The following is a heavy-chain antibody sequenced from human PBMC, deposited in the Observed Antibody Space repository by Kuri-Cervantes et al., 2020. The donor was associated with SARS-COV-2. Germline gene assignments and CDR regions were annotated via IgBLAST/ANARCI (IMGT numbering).Heavy chain of an antibody. D-gene: IGHD2-21*02. J-gene: IGHJ4*02. CDR1: GYTFTGYY. CDR2: INPNSGGT. Sequence: ASVKVSCKASGYTFTGYYMHWVRQAPGQGLEWMGWINPNSGGTNYAQKFQGRVTITRDKSTSTAYMELSRLRSDDTAVYYCARGLTLEGDSDCYHYWGQGTLVTVSS. CDR3: ARGLTLEGDSDCYHY. V-gene: IGHV1-2*02.